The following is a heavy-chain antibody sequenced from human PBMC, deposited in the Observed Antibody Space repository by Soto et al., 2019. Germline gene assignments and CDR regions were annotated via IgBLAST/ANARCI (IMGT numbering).Heavy chain of an antibody. J-gene: IGHJ6*02. CDR3: TSPGSATNHGMDV. CDR2: IRSKANSYAT. D-gene: IGHD3-10*01. Sequence: EVQLVESGGGLVQPGGSLKLSCAASGFTFSGSAMHWVRQASGKGLEWVGRIRSKANSYATAYAASVKGRFTISRDDSKTTAYLQMNSLKTEDTAVYYCTSPGSATNHGMDVWGQGTTVTVSS. CDR1: GFTFSGSA. V-gene: IGHV3-73*01.